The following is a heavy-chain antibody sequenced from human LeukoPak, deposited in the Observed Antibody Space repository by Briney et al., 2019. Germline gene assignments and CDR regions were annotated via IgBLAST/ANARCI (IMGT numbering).Heavy chain of an antibody. Sequence: SETLSLTCPVYGGSFSGYYWTWIRQPPGKGMEWIGSIYYSGSKYYNQSLKSRVTISVDTAKNQYSLKLSSVTAADTAVDYCARDPEDDSSGYYFGDNWFDPWGQGTLVTVSS. D-gene: IGHD3-22*01. J-gene: IGHJ5*02. CDR3: ARDPEDDSSGYYFGDNWFDP. V-gene: IGHV4-34*01. CDR1: GGSFSGYY. CDR2: IYYSGSK.